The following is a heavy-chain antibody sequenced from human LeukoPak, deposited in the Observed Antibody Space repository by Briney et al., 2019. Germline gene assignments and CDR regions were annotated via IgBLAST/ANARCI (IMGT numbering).Heavy chain of an antibody. CDR2: ISSSSTSI. CDR1: GFSFSSHS. D-gene: IGHD3-10*01. CDR3: AKVGTGNQYGSGDFDL. J-gene: IGHJ4*02. Sequence: PGGSLRLSCAASGFSFSSHSMNWVRQAPGKGLGWVSAISSSSTSIKQRDSVKGRFTTYRDNAKSSVYLEMSDLRVEDTAVYYCAKVGTGNQYGSGDFDLWGQGSLVTVSS. V-gene: IGHV3-21*06.